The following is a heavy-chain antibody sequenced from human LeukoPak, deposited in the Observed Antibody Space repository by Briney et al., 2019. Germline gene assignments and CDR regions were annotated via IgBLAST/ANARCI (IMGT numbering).Heavy chain of an antibody. J-gene: IGHJ4*02. CDR2: MNPNSGNT. Sequence: AAGKVSLKCSGYTFTIYDISWGRHANGQGLEWKGWMNPNSGNTGYAQKFQGRVTMTRDTSTSTAYMELSRLTSDDTAVYYCARAGYSSGPNDYWGQGTLVTVSS. V-gene: IGHV1-8*01. D-gene: IGHD6-19*01. CDR1: GYTFTIYD. CDR3: ARAGYSSGPNDY.